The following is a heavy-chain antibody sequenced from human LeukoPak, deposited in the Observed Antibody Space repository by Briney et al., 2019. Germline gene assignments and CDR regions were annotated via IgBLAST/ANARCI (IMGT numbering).Heavy chain of an antibody. CDR3: ARDFLLYYDSTGY. V-gene: IGHV3-21*01. D-gene: IGHD3-22*01. CDR1: GFTFSSYS. CDR2: ISSSSSYI. J-gene: IGHJ4*02. Sequence: GGSLGLSCAASGFTFSSYSMNWVCQAPGKGLEWVSSISSSSSYIYYADSVKGRFTISRDNAKNSLYLQMNSLRAEDTAVYYCARDFLLYYDSTGYRGQGTLVTVSS.